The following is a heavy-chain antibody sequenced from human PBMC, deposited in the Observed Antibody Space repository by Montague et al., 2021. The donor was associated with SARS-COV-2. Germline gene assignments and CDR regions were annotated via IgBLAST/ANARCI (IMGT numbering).Heavy chain of an antibody. Sequence: SLRLSCAASGFTFGDYVMSWVRQAPGKGLEWVSSIRDKAYGGTPEYAASVKGRFTISRDDSKSIAYLQMDSLKTEDTAVYYCTRGAMSMIRGLRPGYYFDYWGQGTLVTVSS. CDR2: IRDKAYGGTP. D-gene: IGHD3-10*01. CDR3: TRGAMSMIRGLRPGYYFDY. J-gene: IGHJ4*02. CDR1: GFTFGDYV. V-gene: IGHV3-49*04.